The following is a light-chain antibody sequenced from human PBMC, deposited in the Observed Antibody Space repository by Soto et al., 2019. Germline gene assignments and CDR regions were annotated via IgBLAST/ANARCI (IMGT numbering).Light chain of an antibody. CDR3: QQYMSSVT. CDR1: QSVDSTF. Sequence: EIVLTQSPGSLSLSPGERATLSCRASQSVDSTFFAWYQKKPGQAPRLLMYRVSKRATGIPDRFSGSGSGTDFTLTISRLEPEDFAVYYCQQYMSSVTFGQGTRVEIK. J-gene: IGKJ1*01. V-gene: IGKV3-20*01. CDR2: RVS.